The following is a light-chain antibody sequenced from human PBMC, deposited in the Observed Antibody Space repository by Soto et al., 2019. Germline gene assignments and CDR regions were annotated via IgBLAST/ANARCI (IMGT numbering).Light chain of an antibody. CDR3: SSYTSSSTLGGCV. Sequence: QSALTQPASVSGSPGQSITISCTGTSSDVGGYNYVSWYQQHPGKAPKLMIYEVSNRPSGVSNRFSGSKSGNTASLTISGLQAEDEADYYYSSYTSSSTLGGCVFGTGTKVTVL. V-gene: IGLV2-14*01. CDR1: SSDVGGYNY. CDR2: EVS. J-gene: IGLJ1*01.